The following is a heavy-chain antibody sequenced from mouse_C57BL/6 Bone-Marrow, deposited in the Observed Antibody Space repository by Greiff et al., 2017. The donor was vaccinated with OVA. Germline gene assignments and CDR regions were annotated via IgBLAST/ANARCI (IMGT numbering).Heavy chain of an antibody. CDR2: ISDGGGYT. Sequence: DVMLVESGGGLVKPGGSLKLSCAASGFTFSSYAMSWVRQTPEKRLEWVATISDGGGYTYYPDNVKGRFTISRDNAKNNLYLQMSHLKSEDTAMYYCARDKDYYAMDYWGQGTSVTVSA. V-gene: IGHV5-4*01. D-gene: IGHD1-3*01. CDR1: GFTFSSYA. CDR3: ARDKDYYAMDY. J-gene: IGHJ4*01.